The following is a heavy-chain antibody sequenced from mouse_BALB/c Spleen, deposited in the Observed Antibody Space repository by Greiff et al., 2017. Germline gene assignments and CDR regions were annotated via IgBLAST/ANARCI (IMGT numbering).Heavy chain of an antibody. Sequence: QVHVNQPGAELVMPGASVKMSCKASGYTFTDYWMHWVKQRPGQGLEWIGAIDTSDSYTSYNQKFKGKATLTVDESSSTAYMQLSSLTSEDSAVYYCARYYGSRYYFDYWGQGTTLTVSS. D-gene: IGHD1-1*01. CDR1: GYTFTDYW. V-gene: IGHV1-69*01. CDR2: IDTSDSYT. J-gene: IGHJ2*01. CDR3: ARYYGSRYYFDY.